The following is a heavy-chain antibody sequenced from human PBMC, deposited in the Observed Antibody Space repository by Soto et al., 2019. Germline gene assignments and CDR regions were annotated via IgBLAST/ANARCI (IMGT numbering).Heavy chain of an antibody. D-gene: IGHD3-10*01. V-gene: IGHV3-23*01. CDR2: ISGSGGST. CDR1: GFTFSSYA. Sequence: EVQLLESGGGLVQPGGSLRLSCAASGFTFSSYAMSWVRQAPGKGLEWVSAISGSGGSTYYADSVKGRFTISRVNSKNTLYLQMNSLRAEDTAVYYCAKLPRITMVRGVNWFDPWGQGTLVTVSS. J-gene: IGHJ5*02. CDR3: AKLPRITMVRGVNWFDP.